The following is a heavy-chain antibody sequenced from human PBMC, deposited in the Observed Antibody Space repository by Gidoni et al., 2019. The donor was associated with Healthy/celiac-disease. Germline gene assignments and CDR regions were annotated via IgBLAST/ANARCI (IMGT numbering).Heavy chain of an antibody. Sequence: GSIIPIFGTANYAQKFQGRVTITADESTSTAYMELSSLRSEDTAVYYCARAVKWLDYYYYYGMDVWGQGTTVTVSS. D-gene: IGHD6-19*01. J-gene: IGHJ6*02. V-gene: IGHV1-69*15. CDR3: ARAVKWLDYYYYYGMDV. CDR2: IIPIFGTA.